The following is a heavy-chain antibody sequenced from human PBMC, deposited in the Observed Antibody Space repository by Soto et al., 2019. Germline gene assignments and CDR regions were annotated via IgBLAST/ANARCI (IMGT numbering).Heavy chain of an antibody. J-gene: IGHJ6*02. CDR1: GFTFSSYA. V-gene: IGHV3-23*01. D-gene: IGHD2-2*01. CDR2: IGESGTPT. CDR3: ARYIPGVRYYGMDV. Sequence: GGSLRLSCAASGFTFSSYAMKWVRQAPGKGLEWVSLIGESGTPTYYADSVKGRFTISRDNSGNTLFLEMYSLRAYDTAVYYCARYIPGVRYYGMDVWGQGTTVTVSS.